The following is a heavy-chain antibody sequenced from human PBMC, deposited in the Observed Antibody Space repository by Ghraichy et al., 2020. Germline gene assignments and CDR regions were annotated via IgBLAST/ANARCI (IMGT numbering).Heavy chain of an antibody. CDR1: GYTFTGYY. Sequence: ASVKVSCKASGYTFTGYYMHWVRQAPGQGLEWMGWINPNSGGTNYAQKFQGRVTMTRDTSISTAYMELSRLRSDDTAVYYCARALRFLEWLLEDPYYFDYWGQGTLVTVSS. V-gene: IGHV1-2*02. CDR2: INPNSGGT. D-gene: IGHD3-3*01. J-gene: IGHJ4*02. CDR3: ARALRFLEWLLEDPYYFDY.